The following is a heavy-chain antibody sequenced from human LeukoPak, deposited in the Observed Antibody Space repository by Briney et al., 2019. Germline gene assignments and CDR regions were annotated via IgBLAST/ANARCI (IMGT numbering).Heavy chain of an antibody. CDR2: IYYSGST. V-gene: IGHV4-39*07. J-gene: IGHJ4*02. CDR3: ARDRRPYYDDYYFDY. CDR1: GGSISGGSYY. Sequence: SETLSLTCTVSGGSISGGSYYWGWIRQPPGKGLEWIGSIYYSGSTYYNPSLKSRVTISVDTSKNQFSLKLRSVTAADTAVYYCARDRRPYYDDYYFDYWGQGTLVTVSS. D-gene: IGHD4-17*01.